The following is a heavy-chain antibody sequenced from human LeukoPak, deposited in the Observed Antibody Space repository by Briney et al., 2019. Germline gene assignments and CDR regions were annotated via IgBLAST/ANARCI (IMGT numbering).Heavy chain of an antibody. Sequence: GGSLRLSCAASGFTFSSYWMHWVRQAPGKGLVWVSRINSDGSSTSYADSVKGRFTISRDNAKNSLFLQMNSLKVVDTAVYYCARDIAVAPRDAFDIWGQGTMVTVSS. CDR2: INSDGSST. CDR1: GFTFSSYW. V-gene: IGHV3-74*01. CDR3: ARDIAVAPRDAFDI. J-gene: IGHJ3*02. D-gene: IGHD6-19*01.